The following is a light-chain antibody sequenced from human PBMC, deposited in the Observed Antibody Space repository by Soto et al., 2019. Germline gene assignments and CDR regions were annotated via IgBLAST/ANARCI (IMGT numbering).Light chain of an antibody. CDR2: AAS. Sequence: DIQMTQSPSSLSASVGDRVTITCRASQGLNTYFAWIQQKPGKAPKSLIYAASSLQRGGPSKFSGRGSGTDFTLTICSLQPEDGGAYCCQQYNSYPRTCGGGTKGEVK. CDR3: QQYNSYPRT. J-gene: IGKJ4*02. CDR1: QGLNTY. V-gene: IGKV1-16*02.